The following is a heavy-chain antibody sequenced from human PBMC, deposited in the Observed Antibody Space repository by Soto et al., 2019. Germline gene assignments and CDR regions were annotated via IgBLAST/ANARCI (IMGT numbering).Heavy chain of an antibody. CDR3: VREYCSSTSCYGPDY. J-gene: IGHJ4*02. CDR1: GYTFTSYG. Sequence: QVQLVQSGAEVKKPGASVKVSCKASGYTFTSYGISWVRQAPGQGLEWMGWTSAHNDNTNYAQKFQGRVTMTTDTSTSTAYMELRSLRSDDTAVYYCVREYCSSTSCYGPDYWGQGTLVTVSS. V-gene: IGHV1-18*01. D-gene: IGHD2-2*01. CDR2: TSAHNDNT.